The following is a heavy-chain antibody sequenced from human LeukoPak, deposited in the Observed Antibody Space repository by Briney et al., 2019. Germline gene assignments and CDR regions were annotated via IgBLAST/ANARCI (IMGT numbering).Heavy chain of an antibody. CDR3: ARGGSYGYY. J-gene: IGHJ4*02. D-gene: IGHD5-18*01. Sequence: SETLSLTCTVSGDSISGHYWSWVRQPPGKGLEWIGNVYYSGGTNYNPSLKSRLTISVDTSTDQFSLKLSSVTAADTAVYYCARGGSYGYYWGQGTLVTVSS. CDR2: VYYSGGT. V-gene: IGHV4-59*11. CDR1: GDSISGHY.